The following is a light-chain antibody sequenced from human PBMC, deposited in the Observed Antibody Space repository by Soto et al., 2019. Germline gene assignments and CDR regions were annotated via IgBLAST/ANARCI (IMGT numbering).Light chain of an antibody. Sequence: EIVLTQSPGTLSLSPGERATLSCRASQRVGDNYLAWYQQKPGQAPRLLIYGASSRATGIPDRFTGSGSGTDFTLTISDLEPEDFAVYYCQQYGSSPYTFGQGTKLEIK. CDR2: GAS. V-gene: IGKV3-20*01. CDR1: QRVGDNY. CDR3: QQYGSSPYT. J-gene: IGKJ2*01.